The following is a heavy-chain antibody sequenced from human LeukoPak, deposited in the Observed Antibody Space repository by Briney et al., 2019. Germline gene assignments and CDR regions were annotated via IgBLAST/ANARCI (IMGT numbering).Heavy chain of an antibody. CDR2: IIGSSGDT. V-gene: IGHV3-23*01. Sequence: PGGSLRLSCAASGFMFSNFAMSWVRQAPGKGLEWVSLIIGSSGDTLYADSVKGRFTISRDISKNRLYLQMNSLRAEDTALYYCAKGAYDYIEMSYFDDWGQGTLVTVSS. D-gene: IGHD5-12*01. J-gene: IGHJ4*02. CDR3: AKGAYDYIEMSYFDD. CDR1: GFMFSNFA.